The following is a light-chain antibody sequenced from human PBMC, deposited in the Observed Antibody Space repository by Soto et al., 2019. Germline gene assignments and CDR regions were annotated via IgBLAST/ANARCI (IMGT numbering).Light chain of an antibody. CDR2: KVS. V-gene: IGKV1-5*03. CDR3: QEYNSYSWT. J-gene: IGKJ1*01. Sequence: DIQMTQSPSTLSASVGDRVTITCRASQSLNNWLAWYQKKPGKAPKLLIYKVSSLESGLASRFRGSGPGSAFTLTISSLQPDDFATSYCQEYNSYSWTFGQGTKVEI. CDR1: QSLNNW.